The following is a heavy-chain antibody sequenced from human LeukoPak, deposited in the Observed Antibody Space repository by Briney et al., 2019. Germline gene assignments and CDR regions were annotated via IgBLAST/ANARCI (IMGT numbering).Heavy chain of an antibody. V-gene: IGHV1-69*06. J-gene: IGHJ6*03. D-gene: IGHD3-3*01. CDR1: GGTFSSYA. CDR3: ATLRFLEWMQYYMDV. CDR2: IIPIFGTA. Sequence: SVKVSCKASGGTFSSYAISWVRQAPGQGLEWMGGIIPIFGTANYAQKFQGRVTITADKSTRTAYMELSSLRSEDTAVYYCATLRFLEWMQYYMDVWGKGTTVTVSS.